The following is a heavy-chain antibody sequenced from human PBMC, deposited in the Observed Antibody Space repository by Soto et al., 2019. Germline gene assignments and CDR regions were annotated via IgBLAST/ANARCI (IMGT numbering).Heavy chain of an antibody. V-gene: IGHV4-31*03. D-gene: IGHD5-12*01. CDR1: GGSISGPYY. CDR2: IYYSGST. J-gene: IGHJ4*02. CDR3: ARGGGYSGFASYYFSY. Sequence: PSETLSLTCTVSGGSISGPYYWSWIRQHPGKGLEWIGYIYYSGSTYYNPSLKSRVTMSVDTSKNQFSLKLSSVTAADTAVYYCARGGGYSGFASYYFSYWGQGTLVTVSS.